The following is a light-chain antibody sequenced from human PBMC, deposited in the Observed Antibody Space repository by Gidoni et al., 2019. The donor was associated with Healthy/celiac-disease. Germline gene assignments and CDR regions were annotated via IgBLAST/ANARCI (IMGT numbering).Light chain of an antibody. V-gene: IGKV1-39*01. Sequence: DIQMTQSPSSLSASVGDRVTITCRASQSISSYLNWYQQKPGKVPKLLIYAASSLQSGVPSRFSGSGSGTDVSLTISSRQPEDFATYYCQQSYSTPMYTFGQGTKLEIK. CDR3: QQSYSTPMYT. J-gene: IGKJ2*01. CDR2: AAS. CDR1: QSISSY.